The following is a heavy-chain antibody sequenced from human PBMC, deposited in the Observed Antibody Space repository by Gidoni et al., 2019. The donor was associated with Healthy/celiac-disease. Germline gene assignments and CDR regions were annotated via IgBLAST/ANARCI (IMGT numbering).Heavy chain of an antibody. D-gene: IGHD3-22*01. CDR1: GFTFRSYS. CDR2: ISSSSSTI. J-gene: IGHJ3*02. CDR3: AREWLLLYRAFDI. V-gene: IGHV3-48*02. Sequence: EVQLVESGGGLVQPGGSLRLSCAASGFTFRSYSMNWVRQAPGKGLEWVSYISSSSSTIYYADSVKGRFTISRDNAKNSLYLQMNSLRDEDTAVYYCAREWLLLYRAFDIWGQGTMVTVSS.